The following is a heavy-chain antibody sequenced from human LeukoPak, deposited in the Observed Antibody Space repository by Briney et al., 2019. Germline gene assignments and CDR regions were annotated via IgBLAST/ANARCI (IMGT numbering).Heavy chain of an antibody. Sequence: PSETLSLTCTVSGGSISSSTYYWGWIRQPPGKGLEWIGNIYYSGNTYYNPSLQSRVTISVDTSKNQFSLKLSSVTAADTAVYYCARFGYSYGYLDYWGQGTLVTVSS. D-gene: IGHD5-18*01. CDR2: IYYSGNT. CDR1: GGSISSSTYY. V-gene: IGHV4-39*07. J-gene: IGHJ4*02. CDR3: ARFGYSYGYLDY.